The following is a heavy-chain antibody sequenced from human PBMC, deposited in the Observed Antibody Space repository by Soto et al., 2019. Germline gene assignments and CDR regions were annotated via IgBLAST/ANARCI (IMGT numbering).Heavy chain of an antibody. CDR2: IYNSERS. J-gene: IGHJ4*01. D-gene: IGHD5-12*01. CDR1: GGSMSSYD. Sequence: SETLSLTCTVSGGSMSSYDWTWIRKPHGKGLEWIGYIYNSERSNYSPSLKSRVTMSIDTSKNQFSLKLTSVTAADTAVYYCARGYSGYDAALDYWGQGTLVTVSS. CDR3: ARGYSGYDAALDY. V-gene: IGHV4-59*01.